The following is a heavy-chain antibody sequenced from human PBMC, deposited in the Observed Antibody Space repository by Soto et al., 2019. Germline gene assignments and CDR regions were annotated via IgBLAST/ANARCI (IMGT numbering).Heavy chain of an antibody. J-gene: IGHJ4*02. CDR3: ARGNTAPADY. Sequence: ASVKVSCKASGYTFTSYAMHLVRQAPGQRPEXMXXXNXGXGXTXXXXNFQDRVTFTRGTSASTIYMDLSRLKSEDTAVYYCARGNTAPADYWGQGTLVAVSS. CDR1: GYTFTSYA. CDR2: XNXGXGXT. V-gene: IGHV1-3*01.